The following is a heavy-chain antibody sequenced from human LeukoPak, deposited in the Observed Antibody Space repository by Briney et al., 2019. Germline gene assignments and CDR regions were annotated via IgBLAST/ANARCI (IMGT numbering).Heavy chain of an antibody. D-gene: IGHD3-22*01. CDR1: GGSISSYY. Sequence: SETLSLTCTVSGGSISSYYWSWIRQPPGKGLEWIGYIYYSGSTNYNPSLKSRVTISVDTSKNQFSLKLSSVTAADTAVYYCARLDTSGYLVYYWGQGTLATVSS. CDR2: IYYSGST. V-gene: IGHV4-59*08. CDR3: ARLDTSGYLVYY. J-gene: IGHJ4*02.